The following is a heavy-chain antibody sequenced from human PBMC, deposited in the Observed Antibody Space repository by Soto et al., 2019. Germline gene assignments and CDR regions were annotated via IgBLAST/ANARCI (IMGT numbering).Heavy chain of an antibody. D-gene: IGHD2-15*01. Sequence: ASVKVSCKVSGYTLTEFFMHWVRQAPGKGLEWMGGFDPENGDTIYAQKLQGRVTMTADTSTSTAYMEVRSLRSDDTAVYYCARDSPYCSGGSCYGGYYYGMDVWGQGTTVTVSS. CDR1: GYTLTEFF. J-gene: IGHJ6*02. CDR3: ARDSPYCSGGSCYGGYYYGMDV. V-gene: IGHV1-24*01. CDR2: FDPENGDT.